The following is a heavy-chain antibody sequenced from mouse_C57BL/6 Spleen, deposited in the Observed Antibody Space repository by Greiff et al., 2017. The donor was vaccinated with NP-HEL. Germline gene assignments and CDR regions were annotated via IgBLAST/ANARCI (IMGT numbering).Heavy chain of an antibody. CDR1: GFNIKDYY. Sequence: VQLQQSGAELVRPGASVKLSCTASGFNIKDYYMHWVKQRPEQGLEWIGRIDPEDGDTEYAPKFQGKATMTVDTSSNTAYLQLSSLTSEDSAVYSCTAGIYGKNFDYWGQGTTLTVSS. CDR3: TAGIYGKNFDY. D-gene: IGHD1-1*01. V-gene: IGHV14-1*01. CDR2: IDPEDGDT. J-gene: IGHJ2*01.